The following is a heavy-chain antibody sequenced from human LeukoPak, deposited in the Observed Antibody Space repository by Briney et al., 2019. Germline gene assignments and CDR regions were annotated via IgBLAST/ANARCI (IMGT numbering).Heavy chain of an antibody. CDR2: INPNSGGT. J-gene: IGHJ4*02. D-gene: IGHD6-13*01. CDR3: ARVVNRIAAVFDY. Sequence: GASVKVSCKASGYTFTGYYMHWVRQAPGQGLEWMGWINPNSGGTNYAQKVQGRVTMTRDTSISTAYMELSRLRSDDTAVYYCARVVNRIAAVFDYWGQGTLVTVSS. V-gene: IGHV1-2*02. CDR1: GYTFTGYY.